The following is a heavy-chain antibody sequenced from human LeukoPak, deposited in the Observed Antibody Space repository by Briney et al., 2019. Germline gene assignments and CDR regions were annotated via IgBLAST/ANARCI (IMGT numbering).Heavy chain of an antibody. Sequence: SETLSLTCTVSGVSISSYYWNWIRQPPGKGLEWIGYIYNSGDTNYNPSLKNRVTISVDTSKNQFSLKLSSVTAADTAVYYCAIIGYCSSTSCYAPYYYYMDVWGKGTTVTISS. V-gene: IGHV4-59*12. CDR2: IYNSGDT. CDR3: AIIGYCSSTSCYAPYYYYMDV. CDR1: GVSISSYY. J-gene: IGHJ6*03. D-gene: IGHD2-2*01.